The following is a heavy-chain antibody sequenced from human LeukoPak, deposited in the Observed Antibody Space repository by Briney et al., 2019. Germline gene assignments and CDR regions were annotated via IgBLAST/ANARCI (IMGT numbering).Heavy chain of an antibody. J-gene: IGHJ4*02. D-gene: IGHD5-18*01. V-gene: IGHV3-23*01. CDR3: AKGDGYSYGPFAGY. CDR2: ISGSGGSA. CDR1: GFTFSSYA. Sequence: GGSLRLSCAASGFTFSSYAMSWVRQAPGKGLEWVSAISGSGGSAYYADSVKGRFTISRDNSKNTLYLQMNSLRAEDTAVYYCAKGDGYSYGPFAGYWGQGTLVTVPS.